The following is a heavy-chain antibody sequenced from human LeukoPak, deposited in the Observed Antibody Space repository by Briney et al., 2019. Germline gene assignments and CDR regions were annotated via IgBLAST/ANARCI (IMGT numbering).Heavy chain of an antibody. D-gene: IGHD3-22*01. J-gene: IGHJ1*01. CDR3: ARSYYDSSGYFQH. Sequence: SVKVSCKASGGTFSSYAISWVRQAPGQGLEWMGRIIPIFGKANYAQKFQGRVTITTDESTSTDYMELSSLRSEDTAVYYCARSYYDSSGYFQHWGQGTLVTVSS. CDR1: GGTFSSYA. V-gene: IGHV1-69*05. CDR2: IIPIFGKA.